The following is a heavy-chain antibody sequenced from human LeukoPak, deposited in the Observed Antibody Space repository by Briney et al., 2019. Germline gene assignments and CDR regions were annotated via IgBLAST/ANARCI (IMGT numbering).Heavy chain of an antibody. CDR1: GGSISSYY. Sequence: SETLSLTCTVSGGSISSYYWNWIRQPPGKGLEWIGYIYYSGSTNYNPSLKSRVTISVDTSKNQFSLKLSSVTAADTAVYYCARGQWPFYYFDYWGQGTLVTVSS. CDR3: ARGQWPFYYFDY. CDR2: IYYSGST. J-gene: IGHJ4*02. D-gene: IGHD6-19*01. V-gene: IGHV4-59*01.